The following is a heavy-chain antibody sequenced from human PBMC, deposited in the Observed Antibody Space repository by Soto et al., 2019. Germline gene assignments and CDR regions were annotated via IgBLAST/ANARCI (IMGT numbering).Heavy chain of an antibody. CDR3: VRVPAPGIAKVTPWFDP. D-gene: IGHD6-13*01. Sequence: QVQLVQSGAEVKKPGASVKVSCKASGYTFTSYDINWVRQATGQGLEWMGWMNPNSGYTGSAQKFQGRVTSTGTTAIGTAYKGLSSLRSEDTAVYYCVRVPAPGIAKVTPWFDPWGQGPQVTVSS. J-gene: IGHJ5*02. V-gene: IGHV1-8*01. CDR1: GYTFTSYD. CDR2: MNPNSGYT.